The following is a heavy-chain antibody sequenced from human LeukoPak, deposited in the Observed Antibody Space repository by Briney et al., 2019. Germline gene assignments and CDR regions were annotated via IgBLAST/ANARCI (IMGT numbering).Heavy chain of an antibody. Sequence: GGSLRLSCAASGFTFSSYGMSWVRQAPGKGLEWVSAISGSGGSTYYADSVKGRFTISRDNSKNTLYLQMNSLRAEDTAVYFCARDAQFFDWLLAFDYWGQGALVTVSS. CDR1: GFTFSSYG. CDR2: ISGSGGST. D-gene: IGHD3/OR15-3a*01. J-gene: IGHJ4*02. V-gene: IGHV3-23*01. CDR3: ARDAQFFDWLLAFDY.